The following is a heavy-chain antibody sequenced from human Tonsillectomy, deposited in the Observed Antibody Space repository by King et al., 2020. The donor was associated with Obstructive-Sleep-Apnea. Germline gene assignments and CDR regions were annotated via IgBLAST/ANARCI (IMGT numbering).Heavy chain of an antibody. D-gene: IGHD5-12*01. Sequence: VQLVESGGGLVQPGGSLRLSCAASGFTFSSYWMHWVRQAPGKGLVWVSRINSDGNTTTYADSVRGRFTISRDNANNTLHLQMNSLRAEDTAAYYCARENSKKIVATRDFDLWGRGTLVTVSS. V-gene: IGHV3-74*01. CDR3: ARENSKKIVATRDFDL. CDR2: INSDGNTT. CDR1: GFTFSSYW. J-gene: IGHJ2*01.